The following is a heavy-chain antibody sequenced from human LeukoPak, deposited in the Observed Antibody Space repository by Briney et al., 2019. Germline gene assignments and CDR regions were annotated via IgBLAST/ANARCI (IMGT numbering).Heavy chain of an antibody. CDR2: INPNNGKD. Sequence: ASVKVSCKCSGYIFTIYDFDWVRQPTGQRIEWMDQINPNNGKDSFAQKFQGRVTLTKNTSITTAYMEVSILRSEDAAMYYCTRCLDYWGQGTLVTVPS. CDR3: TRCLDY. J-gene: IGHJ4*02. V-gene: IGHV1-8*01. CDR1: GYIFTIYD.